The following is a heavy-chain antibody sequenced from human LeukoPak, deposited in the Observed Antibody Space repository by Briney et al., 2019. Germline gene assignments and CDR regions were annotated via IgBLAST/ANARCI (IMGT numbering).Heavy chain of an antibody. V-gene: IGHV4-39*01. CDR3: ASLWFGELSYYFDY. CDR2: IYYSGST. Sequence: PSETLSLTCTVSGGSISSSSYYWGWIRQPPGKGLEWIGSIYYSGSTYYNPSLKSRVTISVDTSKNQFSLKLSSVTAADTAVYYCASLWFGELSYYFDYWGQGTLVTVSS. D-gene: IGHD3-10*01. J-gene: IGHJ4*02. CDR1: GGSISSSSYY.